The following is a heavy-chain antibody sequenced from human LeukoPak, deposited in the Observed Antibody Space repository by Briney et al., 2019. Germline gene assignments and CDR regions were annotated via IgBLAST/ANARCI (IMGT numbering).Heavy chain of an antibody. CDR1: GFTSSSYA. CDR2: INGSGGST. D-gene: IGHD3-9*01. J-gene: IGHJ6*02. Sequence: PGGSLRLSCAASGFTSSSYAMSWVRQAPGKGLEWVSAINGSGGSTYYADSVKGRFTISRDNSKNTLYLQMNSLRAEDTAVYYCAKSARLRYFDWLLSYYYYGMDVWGQGTTVTVSS. CDR3: AKSARLRYFDWLLSYYYYGMDV. V-gene: IGHV3-23*01.